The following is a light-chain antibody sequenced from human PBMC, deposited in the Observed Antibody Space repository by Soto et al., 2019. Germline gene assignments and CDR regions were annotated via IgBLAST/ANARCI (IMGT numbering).Light chain of an antibody. CDR2: EVS. CDR3: SSYTSSITPVI. CDR1: SSDVGGYNF. V-gene: IGLV2-14*01. J-gene: IGLJ2*01. Sequence: SVLTQHASVSGSPGQSITISCTGTSSDVGGYNFVSWFQQHPGKAPKLLIYEVSYRPSGVSNRFSGSKSGNTASLTISGLQAEDEADYYCSSYTSSITPVIFGGGTKLTVL.